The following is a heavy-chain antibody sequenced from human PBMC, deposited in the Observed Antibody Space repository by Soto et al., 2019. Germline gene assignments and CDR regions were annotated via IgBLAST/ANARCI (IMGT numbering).Heavy chain of an antibody. V-gene: IGHV1-58*01. CDR2: IVGGSGNT. D-gene: IGHD1-26*01. CDR3: AARRSGLYAMDV. CDR1: GFTFSTSA. Sequence: SVKVSCKASGFTFSTSAGQWVRQARGQRPEWMGWIVGGSGNTNYAQNSQERVIITRDMSTSTVYMELSSLRSDDTAVYFCAARRSGLYAMDVWGQGTTVTVSS. J-gene: IGHJ6*02.